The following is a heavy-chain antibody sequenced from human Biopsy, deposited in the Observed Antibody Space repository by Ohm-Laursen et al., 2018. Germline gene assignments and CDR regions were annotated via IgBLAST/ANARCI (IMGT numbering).Heavy chain of an antibody. CDR3: TRDTTYYAGTTYYDALDV. V-gene: IGHV3-7*01. CDR2: IKRDGSQS. D-gene: IGHD2/OR15-2a*01. Sequence: SLRLSCTATGFTFSTYWMTWVRQAPGKGLEGVANIKRDGSQSNHADSVKGRFTISRDNAKNSLYLQMNSLRAEDTAVYYCTRDTTYYAGTTYYDALDVWGQGTTVTVSS. CDR1: GFTFSTYW. J-gene: IGHJ3*01.